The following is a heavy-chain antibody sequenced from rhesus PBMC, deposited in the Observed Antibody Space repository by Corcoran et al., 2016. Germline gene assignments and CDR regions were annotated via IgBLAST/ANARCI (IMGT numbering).Heavy chain of an antibody. CDR2: ISERGVTI. D-gene: IGHD1-44*02. J-gene: IGHJ4*01. Sequence: DVQLVESGGGLVKPGGSLRPFCVASGFTFSSYVMHRARQAPGKGLDVVSVISERGVTIYYADSVKGRFTISRDNAKNSLFLQMNSLRAEDTAVYYCGSLNFDYWGQGVLVTVSS. V-gene: IGHV3S26*01. CDR1: GFTFSSYV. CDR3: GSLNFDY.